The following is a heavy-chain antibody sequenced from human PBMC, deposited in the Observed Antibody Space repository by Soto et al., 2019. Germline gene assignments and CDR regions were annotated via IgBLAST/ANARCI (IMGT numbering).Heavy chain of an antibody. V-gene: IGHV1-3*05. CDR3: ARDRGSGYYQVAGGRYFDL. CDR2: INAGNGNT. J-gene: IGHJ2*01. D-gene: IGHD3-3*01. Sequence: QVQLVQSGAEEKKPGASVKVSCKASGYTFTSYAMHWVRQAPGQRLEWMGWINAGNGNTKYSQKFQGRVTITRDTSASTAYMELSSLRSEDTAVYYCARDRGSGYYQVAGGRYFDLWGRGTLVTVSS. CDR1: GYTFTSYA.